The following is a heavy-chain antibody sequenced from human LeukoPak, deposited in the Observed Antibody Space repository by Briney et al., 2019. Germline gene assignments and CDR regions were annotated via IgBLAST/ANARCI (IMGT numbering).Heavy chain of an antibody. CDR3: ARSPVWWLHAFDI. CDR1: GFTFSSYW. D-gene: IGHD5-12*01. J-gene: IGHJ3*02. V-gene: IGHV3-7*01. CDR2: IKQDGSEK. Sequence: GGSLRLSCAASGFTFSSYWMSWVRQALGKGLEWVANIKQDGSEKYYVDSVKGRFTISRDNAKNSLYLQMNSLRAEDTAVYYCARSPVWWLHAFDIWGQGTMVTVSS.